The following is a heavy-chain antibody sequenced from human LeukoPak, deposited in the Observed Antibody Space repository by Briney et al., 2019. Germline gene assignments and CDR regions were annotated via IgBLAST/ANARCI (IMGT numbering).Heavy chain of an antibody. CDR1: GFTFSDYY. V-gene: IGHV3-15*01. J-gene: IGHJ4*02. D-gene: IGHD3-22*01. CDR2: IKSKTDGGTT. Sequence: GGSLRLPCAASGFTFSDYYMSWIRQAPGKGLEWVGRIKSKTDGGTTDYAAPVKGRFTISRDDSKNTLYLQMNSLKTEDTAVYYCTTDYYYDSSGYEYWGQGTLVTVSS. CDR3: TTDYYYDSSGYEY.